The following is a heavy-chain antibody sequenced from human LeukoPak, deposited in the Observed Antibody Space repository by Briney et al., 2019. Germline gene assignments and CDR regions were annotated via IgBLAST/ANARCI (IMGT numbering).Heavy chain of an antibody. Sequence: PSETLSLTCTVSDASISSTSQYWGWIRQSPGKGLEWIGSIYYSGSTYYNPSLKSRVTISVDTSKNQFSLRLSSVTAADTAVYYCARLSGYYDSSGYSEVFDYWGQGTLVTVSS. CDR2: IYYSGST. J-gene: IGHJ4*02. D-gene: IGHD3-22*01. CDR1: DASISSTSQY. CDR3: ARLSGYYDSSGYSEVFDY. V-gene: IGHV4-39*01.